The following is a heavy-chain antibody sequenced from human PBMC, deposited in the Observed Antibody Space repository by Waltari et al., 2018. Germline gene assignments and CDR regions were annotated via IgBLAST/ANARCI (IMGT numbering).Heavy chain of an antibody. J-gene: IGHJ5*02. CDR2: INHSGST. D-gene: IGHD6-19*01. CDR1: GGSFSGYY. Sequence: QVQLQQWGAGLLKPSETLSLTCAVYGGSFSGYYWSWIRQPPGKGLEWIGEINHSGSTNYNPSLKSRVTISVDTSKNQFSLKLSSVTAADTAVYYCARERYSSGWYRGSWFDPWGQGTLVTVSS. CDR3: ARERYSSGWYRGSWFDP. V-gene: IGHV4-34*01.